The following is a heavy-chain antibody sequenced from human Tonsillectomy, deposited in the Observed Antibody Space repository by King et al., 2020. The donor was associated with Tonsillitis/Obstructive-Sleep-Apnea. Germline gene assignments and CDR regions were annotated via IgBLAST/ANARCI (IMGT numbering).Heavy chain of an antibody. D-gene: IGHD3-3*01. CDR3: AREGKDGYDDFWGAYFDY. CDR2: INHSGST. CDR1: GGSFSGSY. J-gene: IGHJ4*02. Sequence: VQLQQWGTGLLKPSETLSLTCAVYGGSFSGSYWSWIRQAPGKGLEWIGEINHSGSTTYKASLKSRLTISIDTSKNQFSLRLRSVTAADTAVYYCAREGKDGYDDFWGAYFDYGGQGTPVTVSS. V-gene: IGHV4-34*01.